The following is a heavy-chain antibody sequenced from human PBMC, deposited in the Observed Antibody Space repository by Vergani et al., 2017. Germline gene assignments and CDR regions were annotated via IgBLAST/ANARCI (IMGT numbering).Heavy chain of an antibody. J-gene: IGHJ4*02. D-gene: IGHD6-13*01. V-gene: IGHV4-59*01. CDR3: ARLYSSSWDKFYYFDY. CDR2: IYYSGST. Sequence: QVQLQESGPGLVTPSETLSLTCTVSGGSISRYYWSWIRQPPGKGLEWIGYIYYSGSTNYNPSLKSRVTISVDTAKNQFSLKLSSVTAADTAVYYCARLYSSSWDKFYYFDYWGQGTLVTVSS. CDR1: GGSISRYY.